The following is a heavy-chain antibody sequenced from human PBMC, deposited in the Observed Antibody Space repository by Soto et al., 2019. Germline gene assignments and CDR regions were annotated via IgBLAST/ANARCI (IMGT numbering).Heavy chain of an antibody. CDR3: ASYFRGSGRYFFGH. J-gene: IGHJ4*02. V-gene: IGHV3-7*03. CDR2: INQDGSGT. Sequence: GGSLRLSCIASEFTFISSFMGWVRQAPGKGREWVANINQDGSGTYYVDSVKGRFTISRNNAKNSLYLQMNSLRAEDTAVYYCASYFRGSGRYFFGHWGQGTLVTVFS. D-gene: IGHD6-19*01. CDR1: EFTFISSF.